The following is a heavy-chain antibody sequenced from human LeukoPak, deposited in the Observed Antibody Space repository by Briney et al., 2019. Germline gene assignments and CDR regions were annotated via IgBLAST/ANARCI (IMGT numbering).Heavy chain of an antibody. J-gene: IGHJ6*03. CDR3: ARSPALYYYYMDV. CDR1: GGSISSYY. Sequence: ETLSLTCTVSGGSISSYYWSWVREAPGKGLEWVANIKQDGSEKYYVDSVKGRFTISRDNAKNSLYLQMNSLRAEDTAVYYCARSPALYYYYMDVWGKGTTVTVSS. CDR2: IKQDGSEK. V-gene: IGHV3-7*01.